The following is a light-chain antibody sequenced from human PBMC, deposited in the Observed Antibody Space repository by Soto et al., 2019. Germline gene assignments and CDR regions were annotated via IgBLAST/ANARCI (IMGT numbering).Light chain of an antibody. Sequence: QSALAQPASVSGSPGQSITISCTGTSSDVGAYDAVSWYQQHPGKAPQVIIYRGTKRPSGVSTRFSGSMSGNTASLTVSGLQAEDEAEYFCCSSAPESTYVFGTGTKVTVL. CDR2: RGT. CDR3: CSSAPESTYV. V-gene: IGLV2-23*01. CDR1: SSDVGAYDA. J-gene: IGLJ1*01.